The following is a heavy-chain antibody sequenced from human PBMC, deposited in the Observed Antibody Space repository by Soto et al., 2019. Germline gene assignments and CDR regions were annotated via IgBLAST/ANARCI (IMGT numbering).Heavy chain of an antibody. D-gene: IGHD3-3*01. CDR3: ARDSLQTTIFGVVIHARTYYYYGMDV. CDR1: GFTFSSYG. Sequence: PGGSLRLSCAASGFTFSSYGMHWVRRAPGKGLEWVALISYDGSKEYYADSVRGQFTISRDNSKNTLYLQMNFLRVEDTAVYYCARDSLQTTIFGVVIHARTYYYYGMDVWGQGTTVTVSS. J-gene: IGHJ6*02. V-gene: IGHV3-33*05. CDR2: ISYDGSKE.